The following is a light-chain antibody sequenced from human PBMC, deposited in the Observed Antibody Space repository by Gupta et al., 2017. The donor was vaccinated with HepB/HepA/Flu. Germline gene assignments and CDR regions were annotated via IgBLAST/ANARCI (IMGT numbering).Light chain of an antibody. CDR1: SLRSYY. J-gene: IGLJ2*01. CDR3: NSRDSSGKHVV. CDR2: GKN. Sequence: SSELTQDPAVSVALGQTVRITCQGDSLRSYYASWYQQKPGQAPVLVIYGKNNRPSGIPDRFSGSSSGNTASLTITGAQAEDEADYYGNSRDSSGKHVVFGGGTKLTVL. V-gene: IGLV3-19*01.